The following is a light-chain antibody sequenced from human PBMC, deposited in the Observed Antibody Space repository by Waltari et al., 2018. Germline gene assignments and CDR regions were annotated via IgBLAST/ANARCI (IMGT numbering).Light chain of an antibody. J-gene: IGLJ1*01. CDR3: QSYDSSLSGYV. Sequence: QSVLTQPPSVSVGPGQRVTTSCTGSTPNIGAASDVHCYQPLPGTAPNLLIQVNSNRPSGVPDRFSGSKSGTSASLAITGLQAEDEADYYCQSYDSSLSGYVFGTGTKVTVL. CDR1: TPNIGAASD. CDR2: VNS. V-gene: IGLV1-40*01.